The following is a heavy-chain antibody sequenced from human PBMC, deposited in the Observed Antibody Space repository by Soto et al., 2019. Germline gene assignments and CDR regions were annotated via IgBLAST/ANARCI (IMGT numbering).Heavy chain of an antibody. V-gene: IGHV1-69*02. Sequence: QVQLVQSGAEVKKPGSSVKVSCKASGGTFSSYTISWVRQAPGQGLEWMGRIIPILGIANYAQKFQGRVTITADESASTAYMELSSLRSEDTAVYYCARAYYYDSSGLGDAFDIWGQGTMVTVSS. D-gene: IGHD3-22*01. CDR1: GGTFSSYT. J-gene: IGHJ3*02. CDR2: IIPILGIA. CDR3: ARAYYYDSSGLGDAFDI.